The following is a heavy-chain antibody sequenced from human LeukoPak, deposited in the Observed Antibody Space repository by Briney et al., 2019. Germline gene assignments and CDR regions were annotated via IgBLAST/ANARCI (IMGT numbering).Heavy chain of an antibody. CDR3: AREQYCSSTSCYNWFDP. Sequence: ASVKVSCKASGYTFTSYDINWVRQATGQGLEWMGWMNPNSGNTGYAQKFQGRVTMTRNTSISTAYMELSSLRSEDTAVYYCAREQYCSSTSCYNWFDPWGQGTLVTVSS. J-gene: IGHJ5*02. CDR1: GYTFTSYD. D-gene: IGHD2-2*01. V-gene: IGHV1-8*01. CDR2: MNPNSGNT.